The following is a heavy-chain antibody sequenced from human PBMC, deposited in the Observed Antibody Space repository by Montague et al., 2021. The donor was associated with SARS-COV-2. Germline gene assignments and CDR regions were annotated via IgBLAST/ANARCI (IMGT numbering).Heavy chain of an antibody. D-gene: IGHD3-22*01. CDR3: ARIWYSSGYQGIYYFDY. CDR2: IYYSGST. CDR1: GGSISSSSNY. Sequence: SETLSLTCTVSGGSISSSSNYWGWIRQPPGKGLEWIGSIYYSGSTYYNSSLKSRVTISVDTSKNQFSLKLNSVTAADTAVYYCARIWYSSGYQGIYYFDYWGQGTLVTVSS. J-gene: IGHJ4*02. V-gene: IGHV4-39*01.